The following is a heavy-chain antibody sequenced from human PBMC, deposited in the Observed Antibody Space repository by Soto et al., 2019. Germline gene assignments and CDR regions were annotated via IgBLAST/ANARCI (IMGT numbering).Heavy chain of an antibody. Sequence: SVKVSCKASGGTFSSYSISWVRQAPGQGLEWMGGIIPIFGTANYAQKFQGRVTITADESTSTAYMELSSLRSEDTAVYYCARHNWNFSNGMDVWGQGTTVTVSS. D-gene: IGHD1-7*01. CDR3: ARHNWNFSNGMDV. CDR2: IIPIFGTA. J-gene: IGHJ6*02. V-gene: IGHV1-69*13. CDR1: GGTFSSYS.